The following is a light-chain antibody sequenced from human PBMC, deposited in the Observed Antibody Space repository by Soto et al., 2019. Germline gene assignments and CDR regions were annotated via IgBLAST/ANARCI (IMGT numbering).Light chain of an antibody. V-gene: IGKV3-11*01. CDR2: DAS. J-gene: IGKJ4*01. CDR3: QQRSKWPPSLN. CDR1: QSVSSY. Sequence: EIVLTQSPATLSLSPGERATLSCRASQSVSSYLAWYQQKPGQAPRLLIYDASNRATGIPARFSGSGSGTDFTLTISSLEPEDFAVYYCQQRSKWPPSLNFGGGTKVEIK.